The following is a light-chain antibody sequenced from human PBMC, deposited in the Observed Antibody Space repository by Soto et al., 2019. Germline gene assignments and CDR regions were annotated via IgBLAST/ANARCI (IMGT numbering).Light chain of an antibody. CDR3: LQDYNYPRT. CDR1: QGIRNE. J-gene: IGKJ1*01. V-gene: IGKV1-6*01. CDR2: AAS. Sequence: AVQMTQSPSSLSASVGDRVTITCRASQGIRNELGWYQQRPGKAPKLLIYAASTLGSGVPSRFSASGSGTDFTLTSSSLRPEDFATYYCLQDYNYPRTFGQGTKVEIK.